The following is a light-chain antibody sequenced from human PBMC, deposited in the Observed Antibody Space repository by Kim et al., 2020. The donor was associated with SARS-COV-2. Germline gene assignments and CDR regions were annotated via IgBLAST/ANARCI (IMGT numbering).Light chain of an antibody. Sequence: DIQMTQSPSSLSASVGDRVTITCRASQSISSYLNWYQQKPGKAPKLLIYAASSLQSGVPSRFSGSGSGTEFTLTISSLQPDDFAPYYCQQSYSTPPYTFGQGTQLEI. CDR1: QSISSY. V-gene: IGKV1-39*01. J-gene: IGKJ2*01. CDR2: AAS. CDR3: QQSYSTPPYT.